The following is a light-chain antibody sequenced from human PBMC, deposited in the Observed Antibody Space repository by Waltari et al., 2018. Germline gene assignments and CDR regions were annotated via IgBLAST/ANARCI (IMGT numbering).Light chain of an antibody. J-gene: IGKJ3*01. CDR1: QSVTASQ. CDR3: QQYGSSIPFT. Sequence: EIVLTQSPGTMSLSPGDRATLSCRASQSVTASQVAWYQQKPGQAPRLLIYGAYTRATGTPDRFSGTGSGTDFILTISGLEPEDFAVYFCQQYGSSIPFTFGPGTKV. V-gene: IGKV3-20*01. CDR2: GAY.